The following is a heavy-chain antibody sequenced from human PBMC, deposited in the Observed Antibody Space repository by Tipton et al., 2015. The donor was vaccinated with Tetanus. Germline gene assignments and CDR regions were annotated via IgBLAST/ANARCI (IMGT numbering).Heavy chain of an antibody. CDR1: GYTFTGYY. V-gene: IGHV1-2*02. CDR3: ARDRGDYIYYGMDV. J-gene: IGHJ6*02. CDR2: IDPNSGGT. Sequence: QVQLVQSGAEVKKPGASVKVSCKASGYTFTGYYMYWVRQAPGQGLEWMGWIDPNSGGTVYAQKFQGRVTMTRDTSISTAYMELRSLRSDDTAGYYCARDRGDYIYYGMDVWGPGTTVTAS. D-gene: IGHD3-22*01.